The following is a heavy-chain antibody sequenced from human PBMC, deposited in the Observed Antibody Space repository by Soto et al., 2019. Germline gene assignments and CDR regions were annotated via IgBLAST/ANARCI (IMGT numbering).Heavy chain of an antibody. D-gene: IGHD3-3*01. CDR3: ARIRYYDFWSGYPTYYLDY. CDR1: GFSLSTSGMC. Sequence: SGPTLVNPTQTLTLTCTFSGFSLSTSGMCVSWIRQPPGKALEWLARIDWDDDKYYSTSLKTRLTISKDTSKNQVVLTMTNMDPVDTATYYCARIRYYDFWSGYPTYYLDYWGQGTLVTVSS. V-gene: IGHV2-70*11. J-gene: IGHJ4*02. CDR2: IDWDDDK.